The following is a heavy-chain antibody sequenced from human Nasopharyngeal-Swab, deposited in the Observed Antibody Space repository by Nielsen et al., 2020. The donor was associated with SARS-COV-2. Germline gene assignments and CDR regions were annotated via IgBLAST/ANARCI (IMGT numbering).Heavy chain of an antibody. CDR3: ARDVGTSGLFVNWFDA. V-gene: IGHV3-74*01. Sequence: GESLKISCAGSGFIFSSYWMHWVRQAPGKGLMWVARITSDGSGTNYADSVKGRFTVSRDNAKNSLYLQMNDLRVEDSAFYYCARDVGTSGLFVNWFDAWGLGTVVTVSS. CDR2: ITSDGSGT. J-gene: IGHJ5*02. CDR1: GFIFSSYW. D-gene: IGHD6-19*01.